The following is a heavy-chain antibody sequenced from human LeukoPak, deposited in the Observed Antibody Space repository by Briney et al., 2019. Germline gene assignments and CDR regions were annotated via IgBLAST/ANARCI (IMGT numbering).Heavy chain of an antibody. CDR3: ARSRGYSSSWFPVDY. CDR1: GGSISSYY. D-gene: IGHD6-13*01. CDR2: IYYSGST. Sequence: SETLSLTCTVSGGSISSYYWSRIRQPPGKGLEWIGYIYYSGSTNYNPSLKSRVTISVDTSKNQFSLKLSSVTAADTAVYYCARSRGYSSSWFPVDYWGQGTLVTVSS. J-gene: IGHJ4*02. V-gene: IGHV4-59*01.